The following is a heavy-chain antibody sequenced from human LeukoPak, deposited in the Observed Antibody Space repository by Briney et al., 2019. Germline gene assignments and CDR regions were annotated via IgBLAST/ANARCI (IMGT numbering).Heavy chain of an antibody. CDR2: IYTSGST. J-gene: IGHJ4*02. CDR1: GGSISSGSYY. Sequence: PSQTLSLTCTVSGGSISSGSYYWSWIRQPAGKGLEWIGRIYTSGSTNYNPSLKSRVTISVDTSKNQFSLKLSSVTAADTAVYYCAREVDSGSYYVYWGQGTLVTVSS. V-gene: IGHV4-61*02. CDR3: AREVDSGSYYVY. D-gene: IGHD1-26*01.